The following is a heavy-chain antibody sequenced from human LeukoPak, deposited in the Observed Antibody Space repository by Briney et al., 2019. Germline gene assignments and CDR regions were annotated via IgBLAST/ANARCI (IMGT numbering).Heavy chain of an antibody. D-gene: IGHD6-19*01. J-gene: IGHJ4*02. CDR1: GGSISSSNW. Sequence: PSETLSLTCAVSGGSISSSNWWSWVRQPPGKGLEWIGEIYHSGSTNYNPSLKSRVTISVDKSKNQISLKLSSVTAADTAVYYCARLNSRYSSYLQVNFDYWGRGTLVTVSS. V-gene: IGHV4-4*02. CDR3: ARLNSRYSSYLQVNFDY. CDR2: IYHSGST.